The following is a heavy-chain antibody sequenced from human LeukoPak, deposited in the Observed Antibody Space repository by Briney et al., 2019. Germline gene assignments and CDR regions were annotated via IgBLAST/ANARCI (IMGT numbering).Heavy chain of an antibody. CDR3: AKDRDGYNHPFDY. CDR2: ISGSGGST. J-gene: IGHJ4*02. V-gene: IGHV3-23*01. D-gene: IGHD5-24*01. Sequence: GGSLRLSCAASGFTFSSYAMSWVRQAPGKGLEWVSAISGSGGSTYYAGSVKGRFTISRDNSKNTLYLQMNSLRAEDTAVYYCAKDRDGYNHPFDYWGQGTLVTVSS. CDR1: GFTFSSYA.